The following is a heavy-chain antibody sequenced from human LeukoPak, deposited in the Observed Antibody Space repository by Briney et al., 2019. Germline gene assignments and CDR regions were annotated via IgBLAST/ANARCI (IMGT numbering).Heavy chain of an antibody. CDR3: AREIAVAGTSIWFDP. CDR2: ISSSSSYI. V-gene: IGHV3-21*01. D-gene: IGHD6-19*01. CDR1: GFTFSSYS. J-gene: IGHJ5*02. Sequence: PGGSLRLSCAASGFTFSSYSMNWVRQAPGKGLEWVPSISSSSSYIYYADSVKGRFTISRDNAKNSLYLQMNSLRAEDTAVYYCAREIAVAGTSIWFDPWGQGTLVTVSS.